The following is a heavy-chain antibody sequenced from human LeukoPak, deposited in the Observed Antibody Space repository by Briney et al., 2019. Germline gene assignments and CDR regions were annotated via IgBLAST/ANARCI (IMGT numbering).Heavy chain of an antibody. CDR2: IYSGDRT. CDR1: GFSVNNLY. CDR3: ARDGEYSYGYGFDY. D-gene: IGHD5-18*01. J-gene: IGHJ4*02. Sequence: GGSLRLPCAASGFSVNNLYMSWVRQAPGKGLEWVSVIYSGDRTYYADSVKGRFTISRDTSKNTVYLQMNSLRPEETAVYYCARDGEYSYGYGFDYWGQGTLVTVSS. V-gene: IGHV3-66*01.